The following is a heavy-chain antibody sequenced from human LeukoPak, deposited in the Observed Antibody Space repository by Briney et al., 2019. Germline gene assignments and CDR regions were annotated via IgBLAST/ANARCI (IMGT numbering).Heavy chain of an antibody. CDR3: ARLVRSYYDSSGYYGWYYFDY. CDR1: SGSISSYY. D-gene: IGHD3-22*01. V-gene: IGHV4-4*07. CDR2: IYTSGST. J-gene: IGHJ4*02. Sequence: SETLSLTCTVSSGSISSYYWSWIRQPAGKGLEWIGRIYTSGSTNYNPSLKNRVTMSVDTSKNQFSLKLSSVTAADTAVYYCARLVRSYYDSSGYYGWYYFDYWGQGTLVTVSS.